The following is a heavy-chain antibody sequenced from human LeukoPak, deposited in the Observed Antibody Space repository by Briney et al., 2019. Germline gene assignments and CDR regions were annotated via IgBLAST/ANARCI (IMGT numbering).Heavy chain of an antibody. CDR1: GGSFSGYY. CDR3: ARGLGLSAIYYYYGMDV. Sequence: SETLSLTCAVYGGSFSGYYWSWIRQPPGKGLEWIGEINHSGSTNYNPSLKSRVTISVDTSKNQFSLKLSSVTAADTAVYYCARGLGLSAIYYYYGMDVWGQGTTVTVSS. J-gene: IGHJ6*02. D-gene: IGHD3-16*01. CDR2: INHSGST. V-gene: IGHV4-34*01.